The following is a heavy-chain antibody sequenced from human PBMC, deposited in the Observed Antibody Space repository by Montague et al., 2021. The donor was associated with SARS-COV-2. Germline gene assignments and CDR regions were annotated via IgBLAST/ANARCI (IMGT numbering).Heavy chain of an antibody. CDR1: GGSISSYY. V-gene: IGHV4-59*12. Sequence: SETLSLTCTVSGGSISSYYWSWIRQPPGKGLEWIGYIYYSGSTNYHPPLKSRVTISVDTSKNQFSLKLSSVTAADTAVYYCARAGPGSYSFYYYYGMDVWGQGTPVTVSS. J-gene: IGHJ6*02. CDR2: IYYSGST. D-gene: IGHD3-10*01. CDR3: ARAGPGSYSFYYYYGMDV.